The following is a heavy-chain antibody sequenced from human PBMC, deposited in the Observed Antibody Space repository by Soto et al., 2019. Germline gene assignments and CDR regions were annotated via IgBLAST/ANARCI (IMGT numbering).Heavy chain of an antibody. D-gene: IGHD3-22*01. CDR1: GGTFSSYA. CDR2: IIPIFGTA. CDR3: ALGLLKRAWGSSGYYSTGPFDY. V-gene: IGHV1-69*13. Sequence: GASVKVSCKASGGTFSSYAISWVLQAPGQGLEWMGGIIPIFGTANYAQKFQGRVTITADESTSTAYMELSSLRSEDTAVYYCALGLLKRAWGSSGYYSTGPFDYWGQGTLVTVSS. J-gene: IGHJ4*02.